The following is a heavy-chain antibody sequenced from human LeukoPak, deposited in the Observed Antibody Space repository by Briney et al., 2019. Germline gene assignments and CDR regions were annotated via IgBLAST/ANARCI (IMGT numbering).Heavy chain of an antibody. CDR1: GGSISSSNW. V-gene: IGHV4-4*02. D-gene: IGHD3-16*01. Sequence: SETLSLTCAVSGGSISSSNWWSWVRQPPGKGLEWIGEIYHSGSTNYNPSLKSRVTISVDKSKNQFSLKLSSVTAADTAVYYCARVVAAYGGAFDIWGQGTMVTVSS. CDR2: IYHSGST. J-gene: IGHJ3*02. CDR3: ARVVAAYGGAFDI.